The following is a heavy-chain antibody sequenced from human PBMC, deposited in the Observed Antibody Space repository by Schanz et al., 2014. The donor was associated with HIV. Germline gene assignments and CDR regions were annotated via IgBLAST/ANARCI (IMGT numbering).Heavy chain of an antibody. CDR2: ISYDGSNK. CDR3: ARDRMTANWKNDMDV. V-gene: IGHV3-30*19. Sequence: QVELVESGGGVVQPGRSLRLSCAASGFTFSSYGMHWVRQAPGKGLEWVAVISYDGSNKNYADSVKGRFTISRDNSKNTLFLQMDSLRAEDTAVYYCARDRMTANWKNDMDVWGQGTTVTVSS. D-gene: IGHD2-21*02. CDR1: GFTFSSYG. J-gene: IGHJ6*02.